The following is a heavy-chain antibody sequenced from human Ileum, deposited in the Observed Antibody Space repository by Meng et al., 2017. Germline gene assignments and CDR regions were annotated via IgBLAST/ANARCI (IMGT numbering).Heavy chain of an antibody. D-gene: IGHD7-27*01. V-gene: IGHV4-61*08. CDR3: ARDHWGSLDY. CDR2: AGT. J-gene: IGHJ4*02. Sequence: QGQLRGSGPGLGRPSETLSLICTVSGGSVSTSDYQCGWIRQPPGKGLEWIGYAGTNYNPSLKSRVTISVDTSKRQFSLKLTSVTAADTAVYYCARDHWGSLDYWGQGILVTVSS. CDR1: GGSVSTSDYQ.